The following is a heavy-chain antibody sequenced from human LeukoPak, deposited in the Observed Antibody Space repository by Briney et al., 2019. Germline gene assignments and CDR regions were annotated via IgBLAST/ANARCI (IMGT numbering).Heavy chain of an antibody. CDR2: ISGGGGST. CDR1: GFTFSSYA. Sequence: GGSLRLSCAASGFTFSSYAMSWVRQAPGKGLEWVSAISGGGGSTYYADSVKGRFTISRDNSKNTLYLQMSSLSIEDTAVYYCARQLGYCSDGSCYFDFWGQGTLVTVSS. J-gene: IGHJ4*02. CDR3: ARQLGYCSDGSCYFDF. D-gene: IGHD2-15*01. V-gene: IGHV3-23*01.